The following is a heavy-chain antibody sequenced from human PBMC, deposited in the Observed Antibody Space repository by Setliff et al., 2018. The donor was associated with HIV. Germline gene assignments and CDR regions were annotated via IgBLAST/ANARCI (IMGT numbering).Heavy chain of an antibody. V-gene: IGHV4-4*02. D-gene: IGHD2-15*01. CDR2: IYHSGTT. Sequence: PSETLSLTCAVSGGAIDDINWWNWVRQSPGKGLEWIGEIYHSGTTNYNPSLKSRVTISVDTSKNQFSLKLSSVTAADTAVYYCARGSIVVVVAAIPRAFDYWGQGTLVTVSS. J-gene: IGHJ4*02. CDR3: ARGSIVVVVAAIPRAFDY. CDR1: GGAIDDINW.